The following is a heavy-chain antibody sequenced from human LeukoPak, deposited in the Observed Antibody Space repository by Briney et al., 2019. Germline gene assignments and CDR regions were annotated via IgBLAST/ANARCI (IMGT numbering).Heavy chain of an antibody. CDR2: ISGSGGST. CDR1: GFTFSSYA. J-gene: IGHJ4*02. V-gene: IGHV3-23*01. CDR3: AKERSTMIVVVITAFDY. Sequence: GGSLRLSCAAFGFTFSSYAMSWVRQAPGKGLEWVSAISGSGGSTYYADSVKGRFTISRDNSKNTLYLQMNSLRAEDTAVYYCAKERSTMIVVVITAFDYWGQGTLVTVSS. D-gene: IGHD3-22*01.